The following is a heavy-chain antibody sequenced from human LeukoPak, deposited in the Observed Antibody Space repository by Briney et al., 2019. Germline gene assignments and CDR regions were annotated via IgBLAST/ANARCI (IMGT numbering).Heavy chain of an antibody. Sequence: SVKVSCKASGYTFTSYGISWVRQAPGRGLEWMGWIYAYNGKTNYAQKLQGRVTMTTHTSTSTAYMELRSLRSDDTAVYYCARDRSLGGSRFQHWGQGTLVTVSS. CDR1: GYTFTSYG. J-gene: IGHJ1*01. D-gene: IGHD3-10*01. CDR2: IYAYNGKT. CDR3: ARDRSLGGSRFQH. V-gene: IGHV1-18*01.